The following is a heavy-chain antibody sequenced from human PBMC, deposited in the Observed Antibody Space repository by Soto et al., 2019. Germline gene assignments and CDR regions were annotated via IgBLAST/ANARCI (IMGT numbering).Heavy chain of an antibody. CDR1: GFTFSSYW. CDR2: INSDGSSI. Sequence: GSLRLSCAASGFTFSSYWMQWVRQAPGKGLVWVSRINSDGSSISYADSAKGRFTISRDNAKNTLHLQMNSLRAEDTAVYYCAREVDIVVVVAARKDAFDIWGQGTMVTVSS. V-gene: IGHV3-74*01. CDR3: AREVDIVVVVAARKDAFDI. J-gene: IGHJ3*02. D-gene: IGHD2-15*01.